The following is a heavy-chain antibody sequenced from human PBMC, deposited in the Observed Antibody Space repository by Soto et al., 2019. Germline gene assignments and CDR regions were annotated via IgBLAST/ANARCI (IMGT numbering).Heavy chain of an antibody. J-gene: IGHJ1*01. CDR1: GYTFTTYA. Sequence: ASVKVSCKASGYTFTTYAISWVRQAPGQGLEWMGWISAYNGNTNYSQNFQGRFNMTRNNSISTAYMELSSLRSEDTAVYYCAREPGPHWGQGTLVTVSS. V-gene: IGHV1-18*01. CDR3: AREPGPH. CDR2: ISAYNGNT.